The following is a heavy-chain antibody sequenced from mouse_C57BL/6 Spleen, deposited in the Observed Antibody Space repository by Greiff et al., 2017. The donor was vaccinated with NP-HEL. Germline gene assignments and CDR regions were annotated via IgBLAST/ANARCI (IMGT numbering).Heavy chain of an antibody. Sequence: QVQLKESGPELVKPGASVKISCKASGYAFSSSWMNWVKQRPGKGLEWIGRIYPGDGDTNYNGKFKGKAILTADKSSSTAYMQLSSLTSEDSAVYFCATDGYYFDYWGQGTTLTVSS. CDR2: IYPGDGDT. D-gene: IGHD2-3*01. CDR3: ATDGYYFDY. V-gene: IGHV1-82*01. CDR1: GYAFSSSW. J-gene: IGHJ2*01.